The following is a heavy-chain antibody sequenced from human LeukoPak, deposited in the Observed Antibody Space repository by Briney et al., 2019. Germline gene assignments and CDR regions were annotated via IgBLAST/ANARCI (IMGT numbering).Heavy chain of an antibody. J-gene: IGHJ4*02. V-gene: IGHV3-33*01. CDR3: ARSGSIIDLANFDY. CDR2: IWYDGSNK. CDR1: GFTFSSYG. Sequence: PGRSLRLSCAASGFTFSSYGMHWVRQAPGKGLEWGAVIWYDGSNKYYADSVKGRFTISRDNSKNTLYLQMNSLRAEDTAVYYCARSGSIIDLANFDYWGQGTLVTVSS. D-gene: IGHD3-10*01.